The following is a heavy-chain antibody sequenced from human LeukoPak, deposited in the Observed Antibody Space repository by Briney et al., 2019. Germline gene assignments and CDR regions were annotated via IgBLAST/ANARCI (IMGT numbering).Heavy chain of an antibody. Sequence: SETLSLTCTVSGVSISSGGYYWSWIRQPPGKGLEWIGEVHLDGRTNYNPSLTGRLTLSVDLYENHISLKLTSVTAADTAVYYCAREGGFYRPLDYLGQGTLVTVSS. J-gene: IGHJ4*02. V-gene: IGHV4-39*07. CDR2: VHLDGRT. D-gene: IGHD3-3*01. CDR3: AREGGFYRPLDY. CDR1: GVSISSGGYY.